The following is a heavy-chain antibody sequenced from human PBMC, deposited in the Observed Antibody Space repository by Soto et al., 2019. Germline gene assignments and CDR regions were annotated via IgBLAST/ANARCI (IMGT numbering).Heavy chain of an antibody. CDR2: FRTGGDDGTT. Sequence: GGSLRLSCAASGFTFSTYCMSWVRQSPGKGLEWVSGFRTGGDDGTTYYADSVKGRFTISRDNSKNTMFLQMNSLRVEDTAIYYCAKKVNSGPGSQYFDYWGQGTLVTVSS. J-gene: IGHJ4*02. V-gene: IGHV3-23*01. CDR3: AKKVNSGPGSQYFDY. CDR1: GFTFSTYC. D-gene: IGHD3-10*01.